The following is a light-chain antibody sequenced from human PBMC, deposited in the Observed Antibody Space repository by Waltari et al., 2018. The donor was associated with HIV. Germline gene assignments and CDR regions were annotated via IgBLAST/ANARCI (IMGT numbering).Light chain of an antibody. CDR1: SSDVGGYNY. J-gene: IGLJ1*01. CDR2: EVS. Sequence: QSALTQPPSASGSPGQSVTIPCTGTSSDVGGYNYVSWYQQHPGKAPKRMIYEVSKRPSGVPNRFSGSKSGNTASLTVSGLQAEDEADYYCSSYAGSTYYVFGTGTKVTVV. CDR3: SSYAGSTYYV. V-gene: IGLV2-8*01.